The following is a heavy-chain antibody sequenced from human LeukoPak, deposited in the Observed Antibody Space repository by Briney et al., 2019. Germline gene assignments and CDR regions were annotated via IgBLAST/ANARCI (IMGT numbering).Heavy chain of an antibody. CDR3: ARVVLDRGWSEIDY. V-gene: IGHV4-59*01. CDR2: IYYSRRT. J-gene: IGHJ4*02. Sequence: SETLSLTCTVSGGSISRYYWSWIGQPPGKGLEGICYIYYSRRTTSPPSLKRRVTISVDTSANQFSLKLSSVTAADTAVYYCARVVLDRGWSEIDYWGQGTLVTVSS. D-gene: IGHD6-19*01. CDR1: GGSISRYY.